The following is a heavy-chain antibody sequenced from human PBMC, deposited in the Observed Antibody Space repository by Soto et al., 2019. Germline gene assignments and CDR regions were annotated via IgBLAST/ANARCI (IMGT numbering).Heavy chain of an antibody. V-gene: IGHV3-73*01. J-gene: IGHJ4*02. CDR3: TRLREDSFHSSGKRYYYFDY. CDR2: IRSKANSYAT. CDR1: GFTFSGSA. D-gene: IGHD3-22*01. Sequence: GGSLRLSCAASGFTFSGSAMHWVRQASGKGLEWVGRIRSKANSYATAYAASVKGRFTISRDDSKNTAYLQMNSLKTEDTAVYYCTRLREDSFHSSGKRYYYFDYWGQGTLVTVSS.